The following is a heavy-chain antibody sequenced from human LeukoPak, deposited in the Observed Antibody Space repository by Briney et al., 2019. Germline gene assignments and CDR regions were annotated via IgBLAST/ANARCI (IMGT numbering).Heavy chain of an antibody. Sequence: GGSLRLSCTASGFTFGDYAMSWVRQAPGRGLEWVGFIRSKAYGGTTEYAASVKGRFTISRDDSKSIAYLQMNSLKTEDTDVYYCTRIGREGGCDYWGQGTLVTVSS. V-gene: IGHV3-49*04. CDR2: IRSKAYGGTT. CDR1: GFTFGDYA. D-gene: IGHD1-26*01. J-gene: IGHJ4*02. CDR3: TRIGREGGCDY.